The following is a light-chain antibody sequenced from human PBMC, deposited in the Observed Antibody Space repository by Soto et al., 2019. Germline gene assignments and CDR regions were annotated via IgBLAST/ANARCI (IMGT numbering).Light chain of an antibody. Sequence: EIQMTQSPSTLLASVGDSVTITCRASQNIRNWLAWYQQKPGKAPNPLIYDASTLESGVPSRLSGSGSGTVFTLTISSLQPPDLASYYCQQYYTYSSFGGGTKVDIK. J-gene: IGKJ4*01. CDR2: DAS. CDR1: QNIRNW. CDR3: QQYYTYSS. V-gene: IGKV1-5*01.